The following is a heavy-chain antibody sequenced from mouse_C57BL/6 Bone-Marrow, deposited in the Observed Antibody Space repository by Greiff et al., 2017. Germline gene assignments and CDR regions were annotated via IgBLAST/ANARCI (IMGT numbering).Heavy chain of an antibody. CDR1: GYTFTDYY. CDR2: INPNNGGT. CDR3: ARDENGSSFDY. Sequence: VQLQQSGPELVKPGASVKISCKASGYTFTDYYMNWVKQSHGKSLEWIGDINPNNGGTSYNQKFKGKATLTVNKSSSTAYMELRSLTSEDSAVYYCARDENGSSFDYWGQGTTLTVSS. J-gene: IGHJ2*01. V-gene: IGHV1-26*01. D-gene: IGHD1-1*01.